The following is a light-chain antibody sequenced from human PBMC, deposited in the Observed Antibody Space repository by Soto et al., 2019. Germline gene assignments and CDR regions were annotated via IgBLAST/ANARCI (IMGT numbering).Light chain of an antibody. J-gene: IGLJ1*01. Sequence: QSVLTQPASVSGSPGQSITISCTGTSSDVGGYNYVSWYQQHPGKAPKPMIYEVSNRPSGVSNRFSGSKSGNTASLTISGLQAEDEADYYCSSYTSSSTPYVFGTGTKVTAL. CDR3: SSYTSSSTPYV. CDR2: EVS. CDR1: SSDVGGYNY. V-gene: IGLV2-14*01.